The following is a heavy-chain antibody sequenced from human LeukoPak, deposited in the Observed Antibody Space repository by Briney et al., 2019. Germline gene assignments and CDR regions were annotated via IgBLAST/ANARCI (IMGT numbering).Heavy chain of an antibody. CDR3: ARGRGYDILTGYYTDTVDY. CDR2: MNPNSGNT. V-gene: IGHV1-8*02. D-gene: IGHD3-9*01. J-gene: IGHJ4*02. Sequence: ASVKVSCKASGGTFSSYAISWVRQATGQGLEWMGWMNPNSGNTGYAQKFQGRVTMTRNTSISTAYMELSSLRSEDTAVYYCARGRGYDILTGYYTDTVDYWGQGTLVTVSS. CDR1: GGTFSSYA.